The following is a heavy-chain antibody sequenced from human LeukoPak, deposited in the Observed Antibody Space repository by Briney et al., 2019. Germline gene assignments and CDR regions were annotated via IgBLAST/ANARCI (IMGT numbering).Heavy chain of an antibody. CDR3: ARDQGRFLEWLSRYYYYGMDV. CDR1: GYTFTSYG. Sequence: ASVKVSCKASGYTFTSYGISWVRQAPGRGLEWMGWISAYNGNTNYAQKLQGRVTMTTDTSTSTAYMELRSLRSDDTAVYYCARDQGRFLEWLSRYYYYGMDVWGQGTTVTVSS. V-gene: IGHV1-18*01. J-gene: IGHJ6*02. CDR2: ISAYNGNT. D-gene: IGHD3-3*01.